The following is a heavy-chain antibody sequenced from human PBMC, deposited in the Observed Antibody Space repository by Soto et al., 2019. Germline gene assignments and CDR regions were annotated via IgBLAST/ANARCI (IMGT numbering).Heavy chain of an antibody. V-gene: IGHV4-34*01. J-gene: IGHJ4*02. CDR3: ARGYDWNYAF. Sequence: QVHLQQWGAGLLKSSETLSLTCAVYGGSFSGYYWSWIRQPPDKGLEWIGEINHRGSTNYNPSLKSRVTISVDTSKNQFSLNLSSVIAADTAVYYCARGYDWNYAFWGQGTLVTVSS. CDR2: INHRGST. D-gene: IGHD1-7*01. CDR1: GGSFSGYY.